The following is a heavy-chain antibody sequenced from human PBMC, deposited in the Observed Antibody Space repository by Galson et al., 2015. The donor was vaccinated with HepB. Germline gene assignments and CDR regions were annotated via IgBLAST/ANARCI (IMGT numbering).Heavy chain of an antibody. Sequence: SLRLSCAASGFTFSSYAMSWVRQAPGSGLEWVSAISGGGGSTYYADSVKGRFTISRDNSKNTLYLQMNSLRVEDTAVYYCAKDRGIQWAYWGQGTLVTVSS. CDR2: ISGGGGST. J-gene: IGHJ4*02. V-gene: IGHV3-23*01. D-gene: IGHD5-12*01. CDR1: GFTFSSYA. CDR3: AKDRGIQWAY.